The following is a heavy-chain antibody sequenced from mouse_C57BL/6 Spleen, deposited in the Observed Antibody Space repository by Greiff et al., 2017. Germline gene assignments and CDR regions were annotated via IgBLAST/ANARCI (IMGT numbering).Heavy chain of an antibody. V-gene: IGHV1-52*01. D-gene: IGHD2-1*01. CDR2: IDPSDSET. CDR1: GYTFTSYW. CDR3: ARLDGKDAMDY. J-gene: IGHJ4*01. Sequence: QVQLKQPGAELVRPGSSVKLSCKASGYTFTSYWMHWVKQRPIQGLEWIGNIDPSDSETHYNQKFKDKATLTVDKSSSTAYMQLSSLTSEDSAVYYCARLDGKDAMDYWGQGTSVTVSS.